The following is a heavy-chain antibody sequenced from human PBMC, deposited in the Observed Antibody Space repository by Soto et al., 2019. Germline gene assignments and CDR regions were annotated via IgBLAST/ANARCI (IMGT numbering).Heavy chain of an antibody. V-gene: IGHV4-39*01. J-gene: IGHJ4*02. D-gene: IGHD1-26*01. Sequence: PSQTLSLTCTVSGRTFNINADFWYLAWIRQPPGKGLEWIGSIDNGGNTHYNAPLKSRVIISADTSKNQFSLSLNSVTAADTSVYYCLDRYLLLAPTRGQGIQVTVSA. CDR3: LDRYLLLAPT. CDR1: GRTFNINADF. CDR2: IDNGGNT.